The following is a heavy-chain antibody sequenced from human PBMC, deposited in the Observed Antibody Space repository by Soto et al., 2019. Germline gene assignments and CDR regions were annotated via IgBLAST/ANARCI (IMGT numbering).Heavy chain of an antibody. V-gene: IGHV3-30*19. CDR3: ARWGTTGGLDV. Sequence: QVQLVESGGGVVQPGTSLRLSCVGSGFTFRSYVIHWVRQAPGKGLEWVALTSYDGSNKYYDDSVKGRFTISRDNSRNTVDLQMANLRLEDTALYYGARWGTTGGLDVWGQGTLVSVSS. CDR2: TSYDGSNK. D-gene: IGHD3-16*01. CDR1: GFTFRSYV. J-gene: IGHJ4*02.